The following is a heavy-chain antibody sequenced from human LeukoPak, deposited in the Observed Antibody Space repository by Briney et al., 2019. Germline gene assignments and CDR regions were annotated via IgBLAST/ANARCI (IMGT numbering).Heavy chain of an antibody. Sequence: PGGSLRLSCAASGFTFDDYTMHWVRQAPGKGLEWVSLIIWGDGSTYYADSVKGRFTISRDNSKNSLYLQMNSLRAEDTALYYCARGGISIFGVVIHSDYWGQGTLVTVSS. J-gene: IGHJ4*02. CDR3: ARGGISIFGVVIHSDY. CDR2: IIWGDGST. D-gene: IGHD3-3*01. V-gene: IGHV3-43*01. CDR1: GFTFDDYT.